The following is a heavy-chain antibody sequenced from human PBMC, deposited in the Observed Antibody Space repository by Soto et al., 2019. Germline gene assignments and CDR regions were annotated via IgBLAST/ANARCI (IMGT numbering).Heavy chain of an antibody. CDR2: IDSGDGTT. D-gene: IGHD4-17*01. V-gene: IGHV3-11*04. CDR3: ARPKFSATVVSHFDY. Sequence: GGSLRLSCTGSGFDFGYYYMSWIRQAPGKGLEWVSYIDSGDGTTYYTDSVKGRFTISRDNAKNSLYLQMNSLRAEDTAVYYCARPKFSATVVSHFDYWGQGTLVTVSS. CDR1: GFDFGYYY. J-gene: IGHJ4*02.